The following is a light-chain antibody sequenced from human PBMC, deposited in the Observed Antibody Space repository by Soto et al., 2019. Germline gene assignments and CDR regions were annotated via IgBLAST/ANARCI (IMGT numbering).Light chain of an antibody. CDR1: QSVSSK. CDR2: GAS. J-gene: IGKJ1*01. V-gene: IGKV3-15*01. CDR3: QQHNNWPPWT. Sequence: ETVMTQSPATLSVSPGDRATLSCRASQSVSSKLAWYQQKPGQAPRLLIYGASTRATGIPAMFSGSGSGTEFTLTISSLQSEDVAVYYCQQHNNWPPWTFGQGTKVEIK.